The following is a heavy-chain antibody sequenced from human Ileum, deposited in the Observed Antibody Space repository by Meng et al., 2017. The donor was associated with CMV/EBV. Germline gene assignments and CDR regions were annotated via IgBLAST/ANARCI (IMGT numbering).Heavy chain of an antibody. CDR1: GFTFANFQ. J-gene: IGHJ5*01. CDR3: ARDAAPAAPNWFDF. V-gene: IGHV3-48*03. D-gene: IGHD2-2*01. CDR2: ITSSGDIK. Sequence: GGSLRLSCAASGFTFANFQMNWVRQAPGKGLEWISYITSSGDIKYYADSVKGRFNITRDNAENSLFLQMNSLRADDTAFYFCARDAAPAAPNWFDFWGQGTLVTVSS.